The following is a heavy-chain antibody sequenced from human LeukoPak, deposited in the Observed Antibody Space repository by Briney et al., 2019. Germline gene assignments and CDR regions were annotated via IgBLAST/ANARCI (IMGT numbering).Heavy chain of an antibody. V-gene: IGHV1-2*02. CDR1: GYSFSAYY. Sequence: ASVQVSCKASGYSFSAYYVHWVRQAPGQGLEWMAWINPKSGVTNYVKGFQGRVTMSRDTSISTVYMELSRLRSDDSAVYYCARGVDAFDIWGQGTMVTVSS. J-gene: IGHJ3*02. CDR3: ARGVDAFDI. CDR2: INPKSGVT.